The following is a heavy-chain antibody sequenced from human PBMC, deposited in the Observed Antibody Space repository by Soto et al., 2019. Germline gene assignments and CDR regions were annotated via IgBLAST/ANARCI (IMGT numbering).Heavy chain of an antibody. D-gene: IGHD2-2*02. CDR2: IYYSGST. CDR1: GGSISSSSYY. J-gene: IGHJ4*02. Sequence: PSETLSLTCTVSGGSISSSSYYWGWIRQPPGKGLEWIGSIYYSGSTYYNPSLKSRVTISVDTSKNQFSLKLSSVTAADTAVYYCASLYRTYRYYFDYWGQGTLVTVSS. CDR3: ASLYRTYRYYFDY. V-gene: IGHV4-39*01.